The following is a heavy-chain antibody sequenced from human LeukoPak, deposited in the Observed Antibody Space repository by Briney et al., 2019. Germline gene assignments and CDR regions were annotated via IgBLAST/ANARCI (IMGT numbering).Heavy chain of an antibody. V-gene: IGHV3-7*01. CDR1: GFTFSSSW. D-gene: IGHD3-10*01. CDR2: IKEDGREK. CDR3: ARGGRPDY. Sequence: GGSLRLSCTTSGFTFSSSWMSWVRQAPGKGLECVANIKEDGREKYYVDSVKGRFTISRDNAKNSLYLQMSSLRAEDTAVYYCARGGRPDYWGQGTLVTVSS. J-gene: IGHJ4*02.